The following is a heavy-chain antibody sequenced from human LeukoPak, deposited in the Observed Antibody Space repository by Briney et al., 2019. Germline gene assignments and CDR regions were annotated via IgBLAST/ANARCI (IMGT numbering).Heavy chain of an antibody. CDR2: IYYSGST. D-gene: IGHD3-3*01. CDR1: GGSISSGDYY. Sequence: PSQTLSLTCTVSGGSISSGDYYWSWIRQPPGKGLEWIGYIYYSGSTYYNPSLKSRVSISVDTSKNQFSLKLSSVTAADTAVYYCARQLYYDFWSGYPTGWFDPWGQGTLVTVSS. J-gene: IGHJ5*02. V-gene: IGHV4-30-4*08. CDR3: ARQLYYDFWSGYPTGWFDP.